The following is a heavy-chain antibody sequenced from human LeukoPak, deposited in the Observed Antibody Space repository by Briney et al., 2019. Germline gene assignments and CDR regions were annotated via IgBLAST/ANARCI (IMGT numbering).Heavy chain of an antibody. V-gene: IGHV1-18*01. CDR3: ARDLGTGYSSSWYPKFDY. J-gene: IGHJ4*02. CDR2: ISAYNGNT. CDR1: GYSFTNYG. Sequence: ASVKVSCKASGYSFTNYGVSWVRQAPGQGLEWMGWISAYNGNTNYAQKLQGRVTMTTDTSTSTAYMELRSLRSDDTAVYYCARDLGTGYSSSWYPKFDYWGQGTLVTVSS. D-gene: IGHD6-13*01.